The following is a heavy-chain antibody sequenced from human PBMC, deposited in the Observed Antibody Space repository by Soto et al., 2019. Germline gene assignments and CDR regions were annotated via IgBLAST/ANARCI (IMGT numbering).Heavy chain of an antibody. V-gene: IGHV1-69*13. Sequence: SVKVSCKASGGTFSSYAISWVRQAPGQGLEWMGGIIPIFGTANYAQKFQGRVTITADESTSTAYMELSSLRSEDTAVYYCARERRQSPDMRDWFDPWGQGTLVPVSS. CDR2: IIPIFGTA. CDR3: ARERRQSPDMRDWFDP. CDR1: GGTFSSYA. D-gene: IGHD4-4*01. J-gene: IGHJ5*02.